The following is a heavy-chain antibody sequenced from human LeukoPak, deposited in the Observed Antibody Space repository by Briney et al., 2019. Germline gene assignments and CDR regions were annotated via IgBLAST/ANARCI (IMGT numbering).Heavy chain of an antibody. D-gene: IGHD2-8*02. V-gene: IGHV1-69*13. CDR1: GGTFSSYA. J-gene: IGHJ6*03. Sequence: ASVKVSCKASGGTFSSYAISWVRQAPGQGLEWMGGIIPIFGTANYAQKFQGRVTITADESTSTAYMELSSLRSEDTAVYYCARDRVVYKDYYYYMDVWGKGTTVTVSS. CDR2: IIPIFGTA. CDR3: ARDRVVYKDYYYYMDV.